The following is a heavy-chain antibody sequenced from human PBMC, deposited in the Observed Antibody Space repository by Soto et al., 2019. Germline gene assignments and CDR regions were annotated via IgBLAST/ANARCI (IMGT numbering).Heavy chain of an antibody. CDR1: AYTFTAYY. J-gene: IGHJ5*02. CDR2: INPNSGGT. V-gene: IGHV1-2*02. D-gene: IGHD6-13*01. CDR3: ARDTGNIVAASGPTTNWYDP. Sequence: GASVKVSCVASAYTFTAYYMHWVRQAPGQGAEWRGGINPNSGGTSYAQKFQGRVTMTRDTSISKSYMELSSLRSDDTAVYYCARDTGNIVAASGPTTNWYDPWGQGSLVTVTS.